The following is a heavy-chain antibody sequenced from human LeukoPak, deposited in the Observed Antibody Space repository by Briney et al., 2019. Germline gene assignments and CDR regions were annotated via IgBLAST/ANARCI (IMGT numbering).Heavy chain of an antibody. Sequence: GGSLRLSCAASGFTFSNYAMHWVRQAPGKGLEWMAFIRYDGTNKYYADSVKGRFTISRDNSKNTLYLQMNSLRTEDTAVYYCASSSSYDYWGQGTLVTVSS. V-gene: IGHV3-30*02. J-gene: IGHJ4*02. CDR3: ASSSSYDY. CDR1: GFTFSNYA. CDR2: IRYDGTNK. D-gene: IGHD2-2*01.